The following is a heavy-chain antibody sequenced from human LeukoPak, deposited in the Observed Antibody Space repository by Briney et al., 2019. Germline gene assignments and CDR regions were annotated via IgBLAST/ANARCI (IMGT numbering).Heavy chain of an antibody. D-gene: IGHD2/OR15-2a*01. CDR3: ARDLGVETMTTTSLDY. J-gene: IGHJ4*02. Sequence: GGSLRLSCAASGFTFSSYGMHWVRQAPGKGLEWVAVIWYDGSNKYYADSVKGRFTISRDNSKNTLYLQMNSLRAEDTAVYYCARDLGVETMTTTSLDYWGQGTLVTVSS. CDR2: IWYDGSNK. V-gene: IGHV3-33*01. CDR1: GFTFSSYG.